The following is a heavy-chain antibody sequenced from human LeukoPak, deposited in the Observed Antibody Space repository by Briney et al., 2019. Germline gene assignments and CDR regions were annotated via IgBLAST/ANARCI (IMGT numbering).Heavy chain of an antibody. CDR2: IYPSGST. V-gene: IGHV4-4*07. Sequence: SETLSLTCTVFVGSLSNYYWSWIRQPAGKGLEWIGRIYPSGSTNYNPSLKSRVTMSVDTSKNQFSLKLNFVTAADTAMYYCARGSLRFDFWGQGTLVTVSS. J-gene: IGHJ4*02. D-gene: IGHD4-23*01. CDR3: ARGSLRFDF. CDR1: VGSLSNYY.